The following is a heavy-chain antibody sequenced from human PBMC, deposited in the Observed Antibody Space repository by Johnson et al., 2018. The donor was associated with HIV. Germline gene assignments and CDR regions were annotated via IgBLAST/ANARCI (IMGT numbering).Heavy chain of an antibody. J-gene: IGHJ3*02. Sequence: VQLVESGGGLVQPGGSLRLSCVASGFSLGAYAIHWVRQAPGKGLEWVANIKQGGSEKYYVDSVKGRFTISRDNAKKSLYLQMNSLRAEDTAVYYCARDGSNFGAFDIWGQGTMVTVSS. D-gene: IGHD1-1*01. CDR1: GFSLGAYA. CDR3: ARDGSNFGAFDI. CDR2: IKQGGSEK. V-gene: IGHV3-7*01.